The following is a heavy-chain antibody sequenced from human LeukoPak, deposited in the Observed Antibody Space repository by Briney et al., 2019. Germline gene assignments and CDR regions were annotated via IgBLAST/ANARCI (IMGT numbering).Heavy chain of an antibody. J-gene: IGHJ4*02. CDR1: GFTFSDYY. CDR2: ISGSGGST. Sequence: PGGSLRLSCAASGFTFSDYYMSWIRQAPGKGLEWVSAISGSGGSTYYADSVKGRFTISRDNSKNTLYLQMNSLRAEDTAVYYCAKDTPNRDGYGDYWGQGTLVTVSS. V-gene: IGHV3-23*01. CDR3: AKDTPNRDGYGDY. D-gene: IGHD5-24*01.